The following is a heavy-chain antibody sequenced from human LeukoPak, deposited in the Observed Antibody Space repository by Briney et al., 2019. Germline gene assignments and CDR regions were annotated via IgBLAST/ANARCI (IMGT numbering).Heavy chain of an antibody. V-gene: IGHV3-23*01. D-gene: IGHD3-16*01. CDR1: GFTFSIFH. Sequence: GGSLRLSCAASGFTFSIFHMTWVRQAPGKGLEWVSAITNSGGSTYYSDSMKGRFTISRDNSKNTLYLQMSSLRAEDTAVYYCAKGMGGFDIWGQGTMVTVSS. CDR3: AKGMGGFDI. CDR2: ITNSGGST. J-gene: IGHJ3*02.